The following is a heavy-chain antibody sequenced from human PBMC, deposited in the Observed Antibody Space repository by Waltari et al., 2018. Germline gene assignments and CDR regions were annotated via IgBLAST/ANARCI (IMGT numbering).Heavy chain of an antibody. CDR1: GYTFTALS. Sequence: QVRLVQSGAEVKQPGASVNVSCKASGYTFTALSIPCVRQAPGHGLEWMGWVNPNSGAADYPQQFQGRVTMTRDTSITTAYMELSSLRSDDTAVYYCARADCINSDCRVIDFWGQGTLVTVSS. CDR3: ARADCINSDCRVIDF. CDR2: VNPNSGAA. D-gene: IGHD2-8*01. J-gene: IGHJ4*02. V-gene: IGHV1-2*02.